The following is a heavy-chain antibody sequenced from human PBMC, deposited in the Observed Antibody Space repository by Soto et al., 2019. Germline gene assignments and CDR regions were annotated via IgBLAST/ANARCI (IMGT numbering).Heavy chain of an antibody. J-gene: IGHJ6*02. V-gene: IGHV4-30-2*01. CDR1: GGSISSGGYS. CDR2: IYHSGST. CDR3: ARHAGGYYGMDV. Sequence: SETLSLTCAVSGGSISSGGYSWSWIRQPPGKGLEWIGYIYHSGSTYYNPSLKSRVTISVDRSKNQFSLKLSSVTAADTAVYYCARHAGGYYGMDVWGQGTTVTVS.